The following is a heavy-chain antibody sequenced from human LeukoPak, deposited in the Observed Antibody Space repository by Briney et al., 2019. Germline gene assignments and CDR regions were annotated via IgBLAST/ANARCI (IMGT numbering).Heavy chain of an antibody. CDR1: GFTFSSYG. V-gene: IGHV3-23*01. J-gene: IGHJ4*02. Sequence: GGTLRLSCAASGFTFSSYGMSWVRQAPGKGLEWVSLISGSGGRTYYADSVRGRFVISRDHSKNTLYLQMNGLRAEDTAVYYCAKVRGDGYNGFDYWGQGTLVTVSS. D-gene: IGHD5-24*01. CDR2: ISGSGGRT. CDR3: AKVRGDGYNGFDY.